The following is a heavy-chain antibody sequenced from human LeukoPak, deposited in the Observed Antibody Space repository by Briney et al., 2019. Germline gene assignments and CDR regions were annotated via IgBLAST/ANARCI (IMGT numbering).Heavy chain of an antibody. CDR1: GGSISSSSYY. J-gene: IGHJ4*02. Sequence: SETLSLTCTVSGGSISSSSYYWGWIRQPPGKGLEWIGSIYYSGSTYYNPSLKSRVTISVDTSKNQFSLKLSSVTAADTAVYYCARGASNFGDSFPFDYWGQGTLVTVSS. V-gene: IGHV4-39*07. D-gene: IGHD3-10*01. CDR3: ARGASNFGDSFPFDY. CDR2: IYYSGST.